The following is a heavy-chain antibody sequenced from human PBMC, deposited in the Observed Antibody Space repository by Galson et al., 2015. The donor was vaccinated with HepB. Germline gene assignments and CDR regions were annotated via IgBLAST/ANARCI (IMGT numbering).Heavy chain of an antibody. Sequence: SLRLSCAASGFTFSSYWMSWVRQAPGKGLEWVANIKQDGSEKYYVDSVKGRFTISRDNAKNSLYLQMNSLRAVDTAVYYCARDLGGWYVGIDYWGQGTLVTVSS. J-gene: IGHJ4*02. CDR3: ARDLGGWYVGIDY. V-gene: IGHV3-7*01. D-gene: IGHD6-19*01. CDR1: GFTFSSYW. CDR2: IKQDGSEK.